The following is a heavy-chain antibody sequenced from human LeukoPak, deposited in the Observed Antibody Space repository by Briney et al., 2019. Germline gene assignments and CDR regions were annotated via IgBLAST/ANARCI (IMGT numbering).Heavy chain of an antibody. CDR3: ARGGIQTHYDY. V-gene: IGHV1-2*02. J-gene: IGHJ4*02. D-gene: IGHD3-16*01. CDR2: INPNSGST. Sequence: GAAVKVSCKASGYTFTGYYRHGVRQAPGQELEWMGGINPNSGSTKYAQNFQGRVTMNSETSISTAYMELARLRSDDTAVSYCARGGIQTHYDYWGQGTLVTVSS. CDR1: GYTFTGYY.